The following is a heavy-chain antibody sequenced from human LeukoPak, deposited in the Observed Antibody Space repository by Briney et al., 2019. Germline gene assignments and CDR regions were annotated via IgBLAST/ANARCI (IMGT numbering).Heavy chain of an antibody. CDR2: IIPIFGTA. V-gene: IGHV1-69*05. Sequence: GASVKVSCKASGGTFSSYAISWVRQAPGQGLEWVGGIIPIFGTANYAQKFQGRVTITTDESTSTAYMELSSLRSEDTAVYYCASRSVREGVTQPFDYWGQGTLVTVSS. CDR1: GGTFSSYA. D-gene: IGHD4-23*01. CDR3: ASRSVREGVTQPFDY. J-gene: IGHJ4*02.